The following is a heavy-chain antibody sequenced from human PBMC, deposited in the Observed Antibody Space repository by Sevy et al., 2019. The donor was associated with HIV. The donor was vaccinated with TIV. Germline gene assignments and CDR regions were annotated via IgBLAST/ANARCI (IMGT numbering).Heavy chain of an antibody. CDR3: ATHAGIAAAGRVFDY. Sequence: GGSLRLSCAASGFTFSDHYMEWVRQAPGKGLEWVGRIRNKADSNTTEYAASVKGRFTISRDDSKNSLYLLMNSLKTEDTAVYYCATHAGIAAAGRVFDYWGQGTLVTVSS. J-gene: IGHJ4*02. D-gene: IGHD6-13*01. V-gene: IGHV3-72*01. CDR2: IRNKADSNTT. CDR1: GFTFSDHY.